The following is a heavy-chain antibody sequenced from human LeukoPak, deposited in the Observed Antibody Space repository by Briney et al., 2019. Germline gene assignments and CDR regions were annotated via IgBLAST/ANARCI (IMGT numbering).Heavy chain of an antibody. Sequence: TSETLSLTCTVSGGSISSYYWSWIRQPPGKGLEWIGYIYYSGSTNYNPSLKSRVTISVDTSKNQFSLKLSSVTAADTAVYYCARAGWLREDTFDYWGQGTLVTVSS. CDR1: GGSISSYY. D-gene: IGHD3-22*01. CDR2: IYYSGST. V-gene: IGHV4-59*01. CDR3: ARAGWLREDTFDY. J-gene: IGHJ4*02.